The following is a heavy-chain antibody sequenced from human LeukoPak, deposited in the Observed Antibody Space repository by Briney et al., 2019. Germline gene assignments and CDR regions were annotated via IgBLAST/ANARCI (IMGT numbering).Heavy chain of an antibody. Sequence: SQTLSLTCTVSGGSISSGGYYWSWIRQPPGKGPEWIGYIYHSGSTYYNPSLKSRVTISVDRSKNQFSLKLSSVTAADTAVYYCARAHLGYSSSVDYWGQGTLVTVSS. CDR3: ARAHLGYSSSVDY. V-gene: IGHV4-30-2*01. D-gene: IGHD6-19*01. CDR2: IYHSGST. J-gene: IGHJ4*02. CDR1: GGSISSGGYY.